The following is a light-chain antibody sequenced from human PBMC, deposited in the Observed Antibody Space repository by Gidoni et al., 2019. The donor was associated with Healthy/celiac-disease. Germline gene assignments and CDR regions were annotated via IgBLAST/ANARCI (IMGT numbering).Light chain of an antibody. Sequence: EIVLTQSPATLSLSPGERATLSCRASQSVSSYLAWYQQKPGQAPRLLIYDASNRATGIPARFSGSGSGTYFTLTIRSLEPEDFAVYYCQQRSNWLSITFGQGTRLEIK. CDR1: QSVSSY. J-gene: IGKJ5*01. CDR3: QQRSNWLSIT. V-gene: IGKV3-11*01. CDR2: DAS.